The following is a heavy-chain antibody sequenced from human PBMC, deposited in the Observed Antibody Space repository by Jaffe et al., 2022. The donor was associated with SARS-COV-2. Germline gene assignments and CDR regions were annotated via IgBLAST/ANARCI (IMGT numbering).Heavy chain of an antibody. CDR2: ISWNSGSI. D-gene: IGHD3-22*01. Sequence: EVQLVESGGGLVQPGRSLRLSCAASGFTFDDYAMHWVRQAPGKGLEWVSGISWNSGSIGYADSVKGRFTISRDNAKNSLYLQMNSLRAEDTALYYCAKGGVVVISYYFDYWGQGTLVTVSS. CDR3: AKGGVVVISYYFDY. J-gene: IGHJ4*02. CDR1: GFTFDDYA. V-gene: IGHV3-9*01.